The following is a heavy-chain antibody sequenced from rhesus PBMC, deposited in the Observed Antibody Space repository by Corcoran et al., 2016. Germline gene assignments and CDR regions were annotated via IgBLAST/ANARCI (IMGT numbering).Heavy chain of an antibody. J-gene: IGHJ4*01. CDR2: ISDSSGRT. CDR1: GGSISSSNW. V-gene: IGHV4-65*01. Sequence: QVQLQESGPGLVKPSETLSLTCAVSGGSISSSNWWSWIRQPPGNGMGGIGYISDSSGRTNYHPSLKRRVTISTDTSKNQFSLKLSSVTAADTAVYYCARSIAAAGNFDYWGQGVLVAVSS. CDR3: ARSIAAAGNFDY. D-gene: IGHD6-25*01.